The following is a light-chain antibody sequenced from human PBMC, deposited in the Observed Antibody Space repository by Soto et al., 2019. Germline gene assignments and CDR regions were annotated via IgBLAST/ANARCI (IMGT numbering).Light chain of an antibody. CDR3: SSYTSRNTRI. Sequence: QSALTQPASVSGSPGQSITISCTGTSSDLGGYNYVSWYQHHPGKAPKLMIFEVTNRPSGVSNRFSGSKSGNTASLTISGLQAEDEADYYCSSYTSRNTRIFGGGTKVTVL. CDR2: EVT. V-gene: IGLV2-14*01. CDR1: SSDLGGYNY. J-gene: IGLJ2*01.